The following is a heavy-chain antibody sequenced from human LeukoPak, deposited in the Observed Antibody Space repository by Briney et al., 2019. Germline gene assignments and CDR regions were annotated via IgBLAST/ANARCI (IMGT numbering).Heavy chain of an antibody. J-gene: IGHJ4*02. V-gene: IGHV4-59*01. Sequence: SETLSLTCTVSGGSISSYYWSWIRQPPGKGLEWIGYIYYSGSTNYNPSLKSRVTISVDTSKNQFSLKLSSVTAADTAVYYCARGKRELLLDYWGQGTLVTVSS. D-gene: IGHD1-26*01. CDR2: IYYSGST. CDR3: ARGKRELLLDY. CDR1: GGSISSYY.